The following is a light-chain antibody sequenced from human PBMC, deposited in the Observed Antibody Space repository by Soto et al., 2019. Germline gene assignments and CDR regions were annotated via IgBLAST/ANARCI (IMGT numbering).Light chain of an antibody. J-gene: IGKJ1*01. CDR2: WAS. Sequence: SLAVSLGERAVITCKSSQSVLFTSNNKNFLAWYQQKAGQPPKLLINWASTRESGVPERFSGSGSGTDFTLTISSLQAEDVAVYFYQQFYAAPPTFGQGTKVEIK. V-gene: IGKV4-1*01. CDR1: QSVLFTSNNKNF. CDR3: QQFYAAPPT.